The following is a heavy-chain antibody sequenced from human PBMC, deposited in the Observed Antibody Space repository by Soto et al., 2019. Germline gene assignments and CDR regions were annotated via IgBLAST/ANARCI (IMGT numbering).Heavy chain of an antibody. CDR3: ARGGYSYGFDY. J-gene: IGHJ4*02. D-gene: IGHD5-18*01. CDR1: GGSISSTNW. CDR2: INHSGST. V-gene: IGHV4-4*02. Sequence: SETLSLTCAVSGGSISSTNWWTWVRQSPGKGLEWIGEINHSGSTNYNPSLKSRVTISVDTSKNQFSLKLSSVTAADTAVYYCARGGYSYGFDYWGQGTLVTVSS.